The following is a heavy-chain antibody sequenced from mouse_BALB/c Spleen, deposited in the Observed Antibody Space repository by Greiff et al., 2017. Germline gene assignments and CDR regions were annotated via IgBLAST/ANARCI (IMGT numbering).Heavy chain of an antibody. CDR3: ARGTTVVFDY. D-gene: IGHD1-1*01. CDR1: GYTFTSYW. Sequence: QVQLQQPGAELVKPGASVKLSCKASGYTFTSYWMHWVKQRPGQGLEWIGEINPSNGRTNYNEKFKSKATLTVDKSSSTAYMQLSSLTSEDSAVYYCARGTTVVFDYWGQGTTLTVSS. J-gene: IGHJ2*01. V-gene: IGHV1S81*02. CDR2: INPSNGRT.